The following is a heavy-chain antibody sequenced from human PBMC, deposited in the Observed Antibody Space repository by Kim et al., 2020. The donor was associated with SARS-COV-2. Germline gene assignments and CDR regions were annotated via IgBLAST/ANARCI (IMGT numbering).Heavy chain of an antibody. V-gene: IGHV3-23*01. J-gene: IGHJ5*02. Sequence: GGSLRLSCAASGFTFSSYAMSWVRQAPGKGLEWVSAISGSGGSTYYADSVKGRFAISRDNSKNTLYLQMNSPRAEDTAVYYCAKTVLSMVRGVIISAWFDPWGQGTLVTVSS. CDR2: ISGSGGST. CDR1: GFTFSSYA. D-gene: IGHD3-10*01. CDR3: AKTVLSMVRGVIISAWFDP.